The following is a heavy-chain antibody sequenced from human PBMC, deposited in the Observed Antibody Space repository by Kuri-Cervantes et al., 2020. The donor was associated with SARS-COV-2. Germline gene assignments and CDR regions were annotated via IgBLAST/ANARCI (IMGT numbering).Heavy chain of an antibody. CDR1: GYTFTSDG. J-gene: IGHJ6*02. CDR3: ARVPQPAAIPYYYYYYGMDV. D-gene: IGHD2-2*02. Sequence: AAVKDSCNASGYTFTSDGISWVRQAPGQGLECMGWISAYNGNTNYAQKLQGRVTMTTDTSTSTAYMELRSLRSDDTAVYYCARVPQPAAIPYYYYYYGMDVWGQGTTVTVSS. CDR2: ISAYNGNT. V-gene: IGHV1-18*04.